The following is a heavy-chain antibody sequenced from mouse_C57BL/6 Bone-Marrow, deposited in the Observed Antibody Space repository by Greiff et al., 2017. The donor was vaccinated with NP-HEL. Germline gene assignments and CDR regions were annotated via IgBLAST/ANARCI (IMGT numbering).Heavy chain of an antibody. D-gene: IGHD2-5*01. CDR3: VYSNFAY. V-gene: IGHV10-1*01. Sequence: EVQLQQSGGGLVQPKGSLKLSCAASGFSFNTYAMNWVRQAPGKGLEWVARIRSKSNNYATYYADSVKDRFTISRDDSESMLYLQMNNLKTEDTAMYYCVYSNFAYWGQGTLVTVSA. CDR2: IRSKSNNYAT. J-gene: IGHJ3*01. CDR1: GFSFNTYA.